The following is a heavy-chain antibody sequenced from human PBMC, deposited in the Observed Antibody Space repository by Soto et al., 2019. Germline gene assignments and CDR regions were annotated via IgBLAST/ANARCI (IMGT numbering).Heavy chain of an antibody. J-gene: IGHJ4*02. Sequence: GESLKISCAASGFTFSSFGMSWVRQAPGKGLECVSYISSSSTTEYYADSVRGRFSISRDNDKKSLFLHMNSLRDDDTGVYYCARDPFSGYDRGYFDHWGQGTLVTVSS. CDR3: ARDPFSGYDRGYFDH. CDR1: GFTFSSFG. D-gene: IGHD5-12*01. V-gene: IGHV3-48*02. CDR2: ISSSSTTE.